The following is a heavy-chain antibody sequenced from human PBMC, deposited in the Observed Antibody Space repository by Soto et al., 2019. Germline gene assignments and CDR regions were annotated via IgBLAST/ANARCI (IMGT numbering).Heavy chain of an antibody. CDR3: ARDMRLLHYGMDV. J-gene: IGHJ6*02. CDR1: GGSISSYY. CDR2: IYYSGST. Sequence: SETLSLTCTVSGGSISSYYWSWIRQPPGKGLEWIGYIYYSGSTNYNPSLKSRVTILVDTSKNQFSLKLSSVTAADTAVYYCARDMRLLHYGMDVWGQGTTVTVSS. D-gene: IGHD2-21*02. V-gene: IGHV4-59*01.